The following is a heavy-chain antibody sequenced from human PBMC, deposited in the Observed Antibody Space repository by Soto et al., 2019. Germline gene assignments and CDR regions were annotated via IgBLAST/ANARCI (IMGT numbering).Heavy chain of an antibody. J-gene: IGHJ6*02. CDR3: ARGGRGYYDSGSYSSPPDV. CDR2: INHSGST. D-gene: IGHD3-10*01. CDR1: GGSFSGYY. V-gene: IGHV4-34*01. Sequence: PSETLSLTCAVYGGSFSGYYWSWIRQPPGKGLEWIGEINHSGSTNYNPSLTSRVTISVDTSKNQFSLKLTSVTAADTAVYYCARGGRGYYDSGSYSSPPDVWGQGTTVTVSS.